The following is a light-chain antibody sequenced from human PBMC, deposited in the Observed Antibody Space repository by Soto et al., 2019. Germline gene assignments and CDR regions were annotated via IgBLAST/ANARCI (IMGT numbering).Light chain of an antibody. CDR1: QSVGSN. Sequence: EIVLTQSPGTLSVSPGERVTLSCRASQSVGSNVAWYHQKPGQAPSLRSEGASTRATGIPARFGGSVSGTEGTLTISSLQSEDCAVYYCQQYKNWPITFGQGTRLDIK. V-gene: IGKV3-15*01. J-gene: IGKJ5*01. CDR3: QQYKNWPIT. CDR2: GAS.